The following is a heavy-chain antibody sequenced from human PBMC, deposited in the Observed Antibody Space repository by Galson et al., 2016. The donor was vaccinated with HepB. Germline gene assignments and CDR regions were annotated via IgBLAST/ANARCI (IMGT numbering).Heavy chain of an antibody. CDR1: GFTFSSYD. V-gene: IGHV3-13*04. D-gene: IGHD3-10*01. Sequence: SLRLSCAASGFTFSSYDMHWVRQGTGKGLEWVSAIGIVGDTYYPGSVKGRFTISRENAKNSLYLQMNSLRAGDTAVYYCARGRPGSVGAFDIWGQGTMVTVSS. J-gene: IGHJ3*02. CDR3: ARGRPGSVGAFDI. CDR2: IGIVGDT.